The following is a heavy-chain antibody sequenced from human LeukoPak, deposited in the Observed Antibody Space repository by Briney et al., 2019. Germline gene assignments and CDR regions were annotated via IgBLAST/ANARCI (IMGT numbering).Heavy chain of an antibody. Sequence: PSETLSLTCTVSGGSISSGGYYWSWIRQHPGKGLEWIGYIYYSGSTYYNPSLKSRVTISVDTSKNQFSLKLSSVTAADTAVYYCACYGDYPWYFDYWGQGTLVTASS. D-gene: IGHD4-17*01. CDR2: IYYSGST. CDR3: ACYGDYPWYFDY. J-gene: IGHJ4*02. CDR1: GGSISSGGYY. V-gene: IGHV4-31*03.